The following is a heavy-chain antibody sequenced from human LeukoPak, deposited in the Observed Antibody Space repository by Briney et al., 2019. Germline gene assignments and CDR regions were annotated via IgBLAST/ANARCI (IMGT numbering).Heavy chain of an antibody. D-gene: IGHD5-18*01. Sequence: GASVKVSCKASGFTFTGYYMHWVRQAPGQGLEWMGWINPNGGGTNYAQKFQGRVTMTRDTSISTAYMELSRLRSDDTAVYYCARAAHEGYSYGYPFYFDYWGQGTLVTVSS. CDR1: GFTFTGYY. J-gene: IGHJ4*02. V-gene: IGHV1-2*02. CDR2: INPNGGGT. CDR3: ARAAHEGYSYGYPFYFDY.